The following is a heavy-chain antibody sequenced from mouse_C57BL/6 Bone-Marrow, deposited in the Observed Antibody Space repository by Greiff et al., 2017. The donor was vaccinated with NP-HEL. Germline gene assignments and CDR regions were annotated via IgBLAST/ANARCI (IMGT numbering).Heavy chain of an antibody. CDR3: AKHETPDYYGSSHWYFDV. D-gene: IGHD1-1*01. CDR1: GFSLTSYG. J-gene: IGHJ1*03. V-gene: IGHV2-9*01. Sequence: QVQLKESGPGLVAPSQSLSITCTVSGFSLTSYGVDWVRQPPGKGLEWLGVIWGGGSTKYNSALMSRLSISKDNSKSQVFLKMNSLQTDDTAMYYCAKHETPDYYGSSHWYFDVWGTGTTVTVSS. CDR2: IWGGGST.